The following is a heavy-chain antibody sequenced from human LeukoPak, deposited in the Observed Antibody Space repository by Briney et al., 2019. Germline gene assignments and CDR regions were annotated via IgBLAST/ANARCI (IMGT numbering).Heavy chain of an antibody. CDR3: ARDDYYDSSAYRELPFDV. D-gene: IGHD3-22*01. CDR2: IIPILGTT. CDR1: GDTFSSYA. J-gene: IGHJ3*01. Sequence: SVKVSCKASGDTFSSYAIRWLRQAPGQGLEWMVGIIPILGTTNYAQKFQGRVTITADESTSTLYMEPRSLRSEDTAIYYCARDDYYDSSAYRELPFDVWGQGKMVTVSS. V-gene: IGHV1-69*13.